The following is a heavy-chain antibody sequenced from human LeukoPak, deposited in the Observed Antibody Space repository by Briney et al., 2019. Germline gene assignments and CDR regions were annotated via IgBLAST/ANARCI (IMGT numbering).Heavy chain of an antibody. CDR1: GGSISSYY. CDR2: IYTSGST. D-gene: IGHD1-26*01. V-gene: IGHV4-4*07. J-gene: IGHJ3*02. CDR3: ARWELTVGGFDI. Sequence: SETLSLTCTDSGGSISSYYWSWIRQPAGQGLEWIGRIYTSGSTKYNPSLKSRVTMSVDTSKNQFSLKLSSVTAADTAAYYCARWELTVGGFDIWGQGTMVTVSS.